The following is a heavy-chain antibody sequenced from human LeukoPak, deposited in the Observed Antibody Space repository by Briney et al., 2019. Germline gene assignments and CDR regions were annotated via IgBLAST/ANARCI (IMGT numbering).Heavy chain of an antibody. CDR3: ARDQGYSYGYSSDY. D-gene: IGHD5-18*01. J-gene: IGHJ4*02. CDR1: GFTFSSYW. CDR2: IDSDGSST. V-gene: IGHV3-74*01. Sequence: PGGSLRLSCAASGFTFSSYWMHWVRQAPGKGLVWVSRIDSDGSSTSYADSVKGRFTISRDNAKNTLYLQMNSLRAEDTAVYYCARDQGYSYGYSSDYWGQGTLVTVSS.